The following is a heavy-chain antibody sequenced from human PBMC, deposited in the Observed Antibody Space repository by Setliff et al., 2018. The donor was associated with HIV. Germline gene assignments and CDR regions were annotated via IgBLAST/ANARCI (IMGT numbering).Heavy chain of an antibody. Sequence: GGSLRLSCAASGFTFGSYAMSWVRQAPGKGLEWVSAISGSGGSTYYADSVKGRFTISRDNSKNTLYLQMNSLRAEDTAVYYCAKDIVVVIGPPFQHWGQGTLVTVSS. D-gene: IGHD3-22*01. CDR3: AKDIVVVIGPPFQH. CDR2: ISGSGGST. J-gene: IGHJ1*01. CDR1: GFTFGSYA. V-gene: IGHV3-23*01.